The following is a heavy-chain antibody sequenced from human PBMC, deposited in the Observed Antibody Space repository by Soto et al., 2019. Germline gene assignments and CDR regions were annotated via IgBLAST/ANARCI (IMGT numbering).Heavy chain of an antibody. CDR1: GGSFSGYY. Sequence: QVQLQQWGAGLLKPSETLSLTCAVYGGSFSGYYWSWIRQPPGKGLEWIGEINHSGSTNYNPSLKSRVTISVDTSKNQFSLKLSSVTAADTAVYYCARVRLVLRIYYCGMDVWGQGTTVTVSS. J-gene: IGHJ6*02. CDR2: INHSGST. D-gene: IGHD2-15*01. CDR3: ARVRLVLRIYYCGMDV. V-gene: IGHV4-34*01.